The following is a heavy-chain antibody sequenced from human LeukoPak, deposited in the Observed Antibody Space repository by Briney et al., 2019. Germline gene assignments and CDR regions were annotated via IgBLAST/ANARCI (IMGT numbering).Heavy chain of an antibody. D-gene: IGHD5/OR15-5a*01. Sequence: ASVKVSCKASGSTFTGYYMLWVRQAPGQGLEWMGWINPNSGGTNYAQKFQGRVTMTRDTSISTAYMELSRLRSDDTAVYYCAREGGLHYYYGMDVWGQGTTVTVSS. CDR3: AREGGLHYYYGMDV. CDR2: INPNSGGT. CDR1: GSTFTGYY. V-gene: IGHV1-2*02. J-gene: IGHJ6*02.